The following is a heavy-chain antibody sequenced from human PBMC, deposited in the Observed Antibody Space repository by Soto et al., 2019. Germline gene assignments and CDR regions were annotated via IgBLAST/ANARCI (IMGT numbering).Heavy chain of an antibody. Sequence: EVQLLESGGGLVQPGGSLRLSCAASGFTFSSYAMSWVRQAPGKGLEWVSAISGSGGSTYYADSVKGRFTISRDNSKNTMYRQMNRLRAADTAVYYGAKGPGRSSGWYIDYWGQGTLVTVSS. J-gene: IGHJ4*02. CDR3: AKGPGRSSGWYIDY. CDR2: ISGSGGST. D-gene: IGHD6-19*01. CDR1: GFTFSSYA. V-gene: IGHV3-23*01.